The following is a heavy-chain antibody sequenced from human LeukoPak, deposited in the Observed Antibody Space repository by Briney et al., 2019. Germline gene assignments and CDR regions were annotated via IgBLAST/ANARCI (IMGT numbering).Heavy chain of an antibody. D-gene: IGHD2-15*01. CDR3: AKDTWIVVAATSVLDY. Sequence: GGSLRLSCAASGFTFSSYWMSWVRQAPGKGLEWVANIKEDGSEKYYVDSVKGRFTISRDNAKNSVYLQMSSLRAEDTAIYYCAKDTWIVVAATSVLDYWGQGTLVTVSS. V-gene: IGHV3-7*01. J-gene: IGHJ4*02. CDR1: GFTFSSYW. CDR2: IKEDGSEK.